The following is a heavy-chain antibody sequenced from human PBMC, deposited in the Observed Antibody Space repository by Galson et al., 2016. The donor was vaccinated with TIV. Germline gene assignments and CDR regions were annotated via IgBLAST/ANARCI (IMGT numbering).Heavy chain of an antibody. CDR2: ISGSGDST. J-gene: IGHJ6*02. V-gene: IGHV3-23*01. Sequence: SLRLSCAASGFTFSSYAMTWVRQAPGKGLEWISSISGSGDSTYYADSVKGRFTISRDNSKNTLFLQMNSLRVEDTAVYFCAKVTRRGFYYYYAFGVWGQGTTVTGSS. CDR1: GFTFSSYA. D-gene: IGHD6-6*01. CDR3: AKVTRRGFYYYYAFGV.